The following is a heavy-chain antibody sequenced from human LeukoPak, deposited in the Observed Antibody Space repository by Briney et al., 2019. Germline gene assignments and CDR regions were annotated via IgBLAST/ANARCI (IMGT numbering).Heavy chain of an antibody. CDR3: ARDGSIWYY. Sequence: GSLRLSCAASGFTFSSYEMNWVRQAPGKGLEWVSYITNNGITIYYADSVKGRFTISRDNAKNSLYLQMNSLRAEDTAVYYCARDGSIWYYWGQGTLVTVSS. CDR1: GFTFSSYE. CDR2: ITNNGITI. V-gene: IGHV3-48*03. J-gene: IGHJ4*02. D-gene: IGHD3-10*01.